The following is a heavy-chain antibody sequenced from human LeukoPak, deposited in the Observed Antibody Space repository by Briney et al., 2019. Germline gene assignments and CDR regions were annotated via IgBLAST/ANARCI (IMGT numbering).Heavy chain of an antibody. D-gene: IGHD6-19*01. Sequence: GGSLRLSCAASGFTFSSYSMNWVRQAPGKGLEWVSAVSRNGDYTYYADSVKGRFTISRDKSKNTLYLQMNSLRAEDTAVYYCAKTGGYSSGCHDYWGQGTLVTVSS. CDR1: GFTFSSYS. V-gene: IGHV3-23*01. CDR2: VSRNGDYT. J-gene: IGHJ4*02. CDR3: AKTGGYSSGCHDY.